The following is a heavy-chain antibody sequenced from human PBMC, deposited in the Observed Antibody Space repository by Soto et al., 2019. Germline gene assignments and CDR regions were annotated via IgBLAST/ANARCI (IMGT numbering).Heavy chain of an antibody. CDR1: GGSFSGYY. CDR3: ARGRSGGYDFWSGYPFYYYYYGMDV. V-gene: IGHV4-34*01. J-gene: IGHJ6*02. Sequence: PSETLSLTCAVYGGSFSGYYWSWIRQPPGKGLEWIGEINHSGSTNYNPSLKSRVTISVDTFKNQFSLKLSSVTAADTAVYYCARGRSGGYDFWSGYPFYYYYYGMDVWGQGTTVTVSS. D-gene: IGHD3-3*01. CDR2: INHSGST.